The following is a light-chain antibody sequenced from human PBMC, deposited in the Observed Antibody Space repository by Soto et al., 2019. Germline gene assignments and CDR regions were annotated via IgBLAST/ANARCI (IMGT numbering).Light chain of an antibody. Sequence: EISITQTPSILSASPGVWATLSYRTAQDVTTNFAWYQLRRGQPPRLLIYDISTRATGVPARFSGSGSGTEFTLTISGLQSEDFALYFCQQYNNWPFSFGPGTRLEIK. CDR1: QDVTTN. CDR2: DIS. J-gene: IGKJ5*01. CDR3: QQYNNWPFS. V-gene: IGKV3-15*01.